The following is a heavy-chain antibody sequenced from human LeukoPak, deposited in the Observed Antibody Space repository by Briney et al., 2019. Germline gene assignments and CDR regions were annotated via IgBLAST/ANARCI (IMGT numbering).Heavy chain of an antibody. D-gene: IGHD6-19*01. CDR1: GYTFTGYY. Sequence: ASVKVSCKASGYTFTGYYMHWVRQAPGQGLEWMGWINPNSGGTNYAQKFQGRVTMTRDTSISTAYMELSSLRSDDTAVYYCARKAGNQWHFDYWGQGALVTVSS. CDR3: ARKAGNQWHFDY. CDR2: INPNSGGT. V-gene: IGHV1-2*02. J-gene: IGHJ4*02.